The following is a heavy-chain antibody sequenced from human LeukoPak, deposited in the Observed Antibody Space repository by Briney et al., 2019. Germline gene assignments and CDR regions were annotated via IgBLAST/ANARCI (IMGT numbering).Heavy chain of an antibody. CDR3: ARDSSESGIAFDY. CDR1: GDSINSGGHY. D-gene: IGHD6-13*01. V-gene: IGHV4-30-2*01. CDR2: IYYSGAA. Sequence: PSETLSLTCTVSGDSINSGGHYWSWIRQPPGKGLEWIGYIYYSGAAYYSSSLKSRATISVDGSKNQFSLKLTSVTAADTAVYYCARDSSESGIAFDYWGQGTLVAVSS. J-gene: IGHJ4*02.